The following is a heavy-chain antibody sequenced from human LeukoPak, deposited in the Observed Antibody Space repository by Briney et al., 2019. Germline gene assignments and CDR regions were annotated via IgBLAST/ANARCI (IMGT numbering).Heavy chain of an antibody. V-gene: IGHV1-8*01. CDR2: MNPNSGNT. CDR3: ARVSDDSGWNFDY. Sequence: ASVKVSCKASGYTFTSYDINWVRQATGQGLEWMGWMNPNSGNTGYAQKFQDRVTITRETSATTAYMELSSLTSEDTAVYYCARVSDDSGWNFDYWGQGTLVTVSS. D-gene: IGHD6-19*01. CDR1: GYTFTSYD. J-gene: IGHJ4*02.